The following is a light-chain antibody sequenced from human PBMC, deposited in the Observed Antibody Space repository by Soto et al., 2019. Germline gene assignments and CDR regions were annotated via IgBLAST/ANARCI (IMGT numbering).Light chain of an antibody. J-gene: IGKJ1*01. CDR2: AAS. Sequence: DIQMTQSPSSLSASVGDRVTITCRASQSIVTYLNWYLQKPGKAPKLLIYAASNLQSGVPSRFSGSGSGTDFTLTISSLQPEDFATYFCQQSYSTPPWTFGQGPKVDI. CDR1: QSIVTY. V-gene: IGKV1-39*01. CDR3: QQSYSTPPWT.